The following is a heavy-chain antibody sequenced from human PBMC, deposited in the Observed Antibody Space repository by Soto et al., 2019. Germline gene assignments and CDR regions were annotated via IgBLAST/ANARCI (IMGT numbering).Heavy chain of an antibody. D-gene: IGHD3-22*01. V-gene: IGHV1-18*01. CDR1: GYTFTSYG. Sequence: QVQLVQSGAEVKKPGASVKVSCKASGYTFTSYGISWVRLAPGQGLEWMGWISAYNGNTNYAQKLQGRVTMTTDTSTTTGNTELRSRRSDDTAVNYCARDLDRSGDYPNNWHDPWSQGTLVTVSS. CDR3: ARDLDRSGDYPNNWHDP. CDR2: ISAYNGNT. J-gene: IGHJ5*02.